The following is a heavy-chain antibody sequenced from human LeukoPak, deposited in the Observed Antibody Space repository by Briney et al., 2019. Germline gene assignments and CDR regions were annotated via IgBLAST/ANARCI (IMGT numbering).Heavy chain of an antibody. D-gene: IGHD6-13*01. Sequence: ASVKVSCKASGYTFTSYYMHWVRQAPGQGLEWMGIINPSGGSTSYAQKFQGRVTMTRNTSISAAYMELSSLRSEDTAVYYCARASRTLYSSSWYDVSENNWFDPWGQGTLVTVSS. V-gene: IGHV1-46*01. CDR2: INPSGGST. CDR1: GYTFTSYY. CDR3: ARASRTLYSSSWYDVSENNWFDP. J-gene: IGHJ5*02.